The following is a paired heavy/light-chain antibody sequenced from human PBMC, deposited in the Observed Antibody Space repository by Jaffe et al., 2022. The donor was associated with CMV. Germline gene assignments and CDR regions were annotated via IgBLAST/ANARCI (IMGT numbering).Light chain of an antibody. CDR3: SAWDSSLRVWV. J-gene: IGLJ3*02. CDR1: TNNVGNQG. CDR2: RNN. Sequence: QPGLTQPPSVSKDLRQTATLTCTGNTNNVGNQGAAWLQQHQGHPPKLLSYRNNNRPSGISERFSASRSGSTASLTITGLQPEDEADYYCSAWDSSLRVWVFGGGTTLTVL. V-gene: IGLV10-54*01.
Heavy chain of an antibody. CDR1: EFSFSSYV. Sequence: QVQVVESGGGVVQPGRSLRLSCTASEFSFSSYVMHWVRQAPGKGLEWVSVLWDDGSEKYYADSVKGRFTISIDNSKNTLYLQMSSLRAEDTAVYYCVREPRYTGNHDNNGMDVWGQGTTVTVSS. V-gene: IGHV3-33*01. CDR2: LWDDGSEK. J-gene: IGHJ6*02. D-gene: IGHD1-26*01. CDR3: VREPRYTGNHDNNGMDV.